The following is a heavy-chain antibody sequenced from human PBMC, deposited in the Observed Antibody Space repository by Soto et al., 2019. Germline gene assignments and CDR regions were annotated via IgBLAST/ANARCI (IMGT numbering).Heavy chain of an antibody. CDR3: ARDPYHVLMVNAPNLYGMDV. D-gene: IGHD2-8*01. V-gene: IGHV1-3*01. Sequence: ASVKVSCKASGGTFTSYAMHWVRQAPGQRLEWMGWINAGNGNTKYSQKFQGRVTITRDTSASTAYMELSSLRSDDTAVYYCARDPYHVLMVNAPNLYGMDVWGQGTTVTVSS. CDR1: GGTFTSYA. CDR2: INAGNGNT. J-gene: IGHJ6*02.